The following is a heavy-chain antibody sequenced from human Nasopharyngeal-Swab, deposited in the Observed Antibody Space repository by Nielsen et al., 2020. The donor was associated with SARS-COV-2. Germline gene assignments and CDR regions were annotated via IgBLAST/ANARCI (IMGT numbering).Heavy chain of an antibody. V-gene: IGHV3-48*03. Sequence: GGSLRLSCAASGFTFSSYEMNWVRQAPGKGLEWVSYISSSGSTIYYADSVKGRFTISRDNSKNTLYLPMNSLRAEDTAVYYCAKDPDDFWTGDAGDWGQGTLVTVSS. CDR1: GFTFSSYE. CDR2: ISSSGSTI. J-gene: IGHJ4*02. CDR3: AKDPDDFWTGDAGD. D-gene: IGHD3/OR15-3a*01.